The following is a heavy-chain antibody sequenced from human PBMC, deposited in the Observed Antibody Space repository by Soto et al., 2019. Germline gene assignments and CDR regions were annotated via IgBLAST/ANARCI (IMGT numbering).Heavy chain of an antibody. V-gene: IGHV4-31*01. Sequence: QGQLQESGPGLVKPSQTLSLTCTVSGGSISSGGYYWSWISQHPGKVLDWIGYIYYSGSTYYNPSLKIQVTISVDTSKNQFSLQLSSVTAADTAVYYCARAADYVHAFDIWGHGTMVTVSS. CDR3: ARAADYVHAFDI. CDR1: GGSISSGGYY. D-gene: IGHD3-16*01. CDR2: IYYSGST. J-gene: IGHJ3*02.